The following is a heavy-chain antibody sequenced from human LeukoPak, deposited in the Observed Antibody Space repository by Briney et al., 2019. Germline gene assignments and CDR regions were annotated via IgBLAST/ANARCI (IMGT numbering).Heavy chain of an antibody. V-gene: IGHV6-1*01. J-gene: IGHJ5*02. CDR1: GDSVSSNSAA. D-gene: IGHD3-22*01. CDR3: AFSRIIDYDDSGSWFDP. CDR2: TYYRSKWYN. Sequence: PSQTLSLTCAISGDSVSSNSAAWNWIRQSPSRGLEWLGRTYYRSKWYNDYAVSMKSRIIINPDKSKNQFSLQLNSVTPEDTAVYYCAFSRIIDYDDSGSWFDPWGQGTLVTVSS.